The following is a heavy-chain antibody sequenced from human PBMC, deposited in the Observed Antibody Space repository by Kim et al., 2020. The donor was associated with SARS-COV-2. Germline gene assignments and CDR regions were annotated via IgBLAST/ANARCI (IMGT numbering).Heavy chain of an antibody. D-gene: IGHD6-13*01. CDR3: ARGLKVAAAAHSDGFDP. Sequence: SETLSLTCAVYGGSFSGYYWSWIRQPPGKGLEWIGEINHSGSTNYNPSLKSRVTISVDTSKNQFSLKLSSVTAADTAVYYCARGLKVAAAAHSDGFDPWGQGTLVTVSS. CDR1: GGSFSGYY. V-gene: IGHV4-34*01. J-gene: IGHJ5*02. CDR2: INHSGST.